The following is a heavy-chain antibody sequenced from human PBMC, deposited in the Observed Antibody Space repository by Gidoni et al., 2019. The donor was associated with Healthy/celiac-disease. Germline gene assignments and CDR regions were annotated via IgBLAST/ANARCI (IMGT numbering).Heavy chain of an antibody. CDR1: GFTFSRYS. D-gene: IGHD3-9*01. CDR3: ARDLYKAVGRYFDWFKNYYYGMDV. CDR2: ISSSSSYI. V-gene: IGHV3-21*01. Sequence: EVQLVESGGGLVKPGGSLRLSCAASGFTFSRYSMNWVRQAPGKGLGWVSSISSSSSYIYYADSVKGRFTISRDNAKNSLYLQMNSLRAEDTAVYYCARDLYKAVGRYFDWFKNYYYGMDVWGQGTTVTVSS. J-gene: IGHJ6*02.